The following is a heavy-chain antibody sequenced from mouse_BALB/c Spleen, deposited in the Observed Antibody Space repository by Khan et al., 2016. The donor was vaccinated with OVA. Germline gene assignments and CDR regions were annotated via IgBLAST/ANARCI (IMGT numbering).Heavy chain of an antibody. J-gene: IGHJ1*01. V-gene: IGHV2-9*02. CDR1: GFSLTSYG. CDR3: ARYYGNYGWYFDV. Sequence: QVQLKESGPAMVAPSQSLSITCTVSGFSLTSYGVHWVRQPPGKGLVWLGVIWAGGSTNYNSALMSRLRISKDNSKSQVFLKMNSLQTDDTAMYYCARYYGNYGWYFDVWGAGTTVTVSS. CDR2: IWAGGST. D-gene: IGHD2-1*01.